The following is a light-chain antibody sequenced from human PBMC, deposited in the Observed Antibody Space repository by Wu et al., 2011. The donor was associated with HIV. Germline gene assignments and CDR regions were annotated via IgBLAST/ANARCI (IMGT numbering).Light chain of an antibody. Sequence: EIVLTQSPATLSLSPGERVTLSCRASQWISSSYLAWYQHKPGQSPRLLIYGAFSRPTGIPDRFSGSGSGTDFTLTISRLEPEDFAVYYCQQYGSSRYTFGQGTKLEIK. CDR3: QQYGSSRYT. V-gene: IGKV3-20*01. CDR1: QWISSSY. J-gene: IGKJ2*01. CDR2: GAF.